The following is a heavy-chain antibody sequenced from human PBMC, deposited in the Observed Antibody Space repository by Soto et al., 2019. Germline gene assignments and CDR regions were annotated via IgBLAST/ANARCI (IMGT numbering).Heavy chain of an antibody. CDR2: IYYSGNT. J-gene: IGHJ4*02. Sequence: SEALSLTCTVSGGSTSSDNYWSWIRQPPGKGLEWIGHIYYSGNTDYNPSLKSRLAISIDTSKNQFSLKLSSVTAADTAVYFCAREGGESSDGLYYFDSWGQGSLVTVSS. CDR3: AREGGESSDGLYYFDS. CDR1: GGSTSSDNY. V-gene: IGHV4-30-4*01. D-gene: IGHD3-16*01.